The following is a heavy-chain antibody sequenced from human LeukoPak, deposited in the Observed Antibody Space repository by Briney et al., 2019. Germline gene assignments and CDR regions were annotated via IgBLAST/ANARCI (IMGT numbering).Heavy chain of an antibody. D-gene: IGHD5-24*01. CDR2: IKQDGSEK. CDR1: GFTFSSYW. V-gene: IGHV3-7*01. Sequence: GGSLRLSCAASGFTFSSYWMSWVRQAPGKGLEWVANIKQDGSEKYYVDSVKGRFTISRDNAKNSLYLQMNSLRAEDTAVYYCARDQMATSPYYFDYWGQGTLVTVSS. CDR3: ARDQMATSPYYFDY. J-gene: IGHJ4*02.